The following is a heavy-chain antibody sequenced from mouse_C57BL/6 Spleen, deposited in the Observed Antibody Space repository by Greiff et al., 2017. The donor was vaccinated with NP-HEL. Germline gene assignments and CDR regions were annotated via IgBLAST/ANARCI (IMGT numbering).Heavy chain of an antibody. CDR2: IDPNSGGT. V-gene: IGHV1-72*01. CDR1: GYTFTSYW. J-gene: IGHJ3*01. Sequence: VKLMESGAELARPGASVKMSCKASGYTFTSYWMHWVKQRPGRGLEWIGRIDPNSGGTKYNEKFKSKATLTVDKPSSTAYMQLSSLTSDDSAVYYCAVSNYGTYWGQGTLVTVSA. CDR3: AVSNYGTY. D-gene: IGHD2-5*01.